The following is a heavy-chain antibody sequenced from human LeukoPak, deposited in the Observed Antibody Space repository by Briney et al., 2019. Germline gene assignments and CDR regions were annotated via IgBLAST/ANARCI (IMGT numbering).Heavy chain of an antibody. V-gene: IGHV1-69*05. CDR2: IIPIFGTA. Sequence: SVKVSCKASGGTFSSYAISWVRQAPGQGLEWMGGIIPIFGTANYAQKFQGRVTITTDESTSTAYMELSSLRSEDTAVYYCASGSYCSSTSCYTQGFDYWGQGTLVTVSS. CDR1: GGTFSSYA. J-gene: IGHJ4*02. D-gene: IGHD2-2*02. CDR3: ASGSYCSSTSCYTQGFDY.